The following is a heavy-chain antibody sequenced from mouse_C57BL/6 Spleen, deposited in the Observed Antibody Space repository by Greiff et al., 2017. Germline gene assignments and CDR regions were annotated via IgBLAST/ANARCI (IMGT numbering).Heavy chain of an antibody. D-gene: IGHD1-1*01. CDR2: ISDGGSYT. V-gene: IGHV5-4*01. CDR1: GFTFSSYA. Sequence: EVQVVESGGGLVKPGGSLKLSCAASGFTFSSYAMSWVRQTPEKRLEWVATISDGGSYTYYPDNVKGRFTISRDNAKNNLYLQMSHLKSEDTAMYYCARGKDYGNYFDYWGQGTTLTVSS. CDR3: ARGKDYGNYFDY. J-gene: IGHJ2*01.